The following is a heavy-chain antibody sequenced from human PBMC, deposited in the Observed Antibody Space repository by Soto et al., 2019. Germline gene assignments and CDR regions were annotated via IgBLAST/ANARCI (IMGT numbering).Heavy chain of an antibody. CDR2: IKSKTDGGTT. CDR1: GFTFSNAW. D-gene: IGHD5-18*01. Sequence: PGGSLRLSCAASGFTFSNAWMNWVRQAPGKGLEWVGRIKSKTDGGTTDYAAPVKGRFTISRDDSKNTLYLQMNSLKTEDTAVYYCTTEAYSYGSADFDYWGQGTLVTVSS. V-gene: IGHV3-15*07. CDR3: TTEAYSYGSADFDY. J-gene: IGHJ4*02.